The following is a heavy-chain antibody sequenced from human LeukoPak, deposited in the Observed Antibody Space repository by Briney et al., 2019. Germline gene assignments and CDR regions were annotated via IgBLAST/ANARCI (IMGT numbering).Heavy chain of an antibody. V-gene: IGHV4-30-2*01. D-gene: IGHD2-21*02. CDR1: GVSIGSGSYS. J-gene: IGHJ4*02. Sequence: SQTLSLTCAVSGVSIGSGSYSWSWVRQPPGKGLEWIGYIYHSGSSYYNPSLKSRVTIPMDRSKNQFSLRLTSMTAADTAVYYCVSAYCGGDCYHSLLTNWGQGILVAVSS. CDR3: VSAYCGGDCYHSLLTN. CDR2: IYHSGSS.